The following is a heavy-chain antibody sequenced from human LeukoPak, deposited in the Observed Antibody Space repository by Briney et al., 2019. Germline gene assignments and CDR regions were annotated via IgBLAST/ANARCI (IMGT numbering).Heavy chain of an antibody. V-gene: IGHV1-2*02. CDR1: GYTFTSNY. CDR2: INPQSGDT. CDR3: ARDGDYLLLSARYYMDV. Sequence: ASVKVSCKAFGYTFTSNYMHWVRQVPGQGLDWMGWINPQSGDTKFAQKFQGRVTMTRDTSISTAYMEVTSLRSDDTAVYYCARDGDYLLLSARYYMDVWGKGTTLTISS. D-gene: IGHD2-2*01. J-gene: IGHJ6*03.